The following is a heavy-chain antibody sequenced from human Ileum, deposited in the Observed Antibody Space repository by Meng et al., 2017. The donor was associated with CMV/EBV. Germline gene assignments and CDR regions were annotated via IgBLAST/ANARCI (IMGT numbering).Heavy chain of an antibody. J-gene: IGHJ6*02. CDR3: ARDIVVVVAAIKTYFYYGMDV. D-gene: IGHD2-15*01. V-gene: IGHV1-2*02. Sequence: ASVKVSCKASGYTFTGYYMHWVRQAPGQGLEWMGWINPNSGSTNYAQKFQGRVTVTRNTSISTAYMVLSRMRSDDTAVYYCARDIVVVVAAIKTYFYYGMDVWGQGTTVTVSS. CDR1: GYTFTGYY. CDR2: INPNSGST.